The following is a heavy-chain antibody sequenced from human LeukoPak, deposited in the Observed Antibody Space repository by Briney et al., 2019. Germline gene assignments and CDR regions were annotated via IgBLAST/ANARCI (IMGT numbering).Heavy chain of an antibody. J-gene: IGHJ4*02. CDR3: SRGLGFLPQFDY. Sequence: GGPLTLSCALSGFPFITEPMTWARHAPGKGLEWVSTICNSGDTTYYAAPVKGRFTISKDNAPNTVYPQLNSRRAQDRALYYCSRGLGFLPQFDYCGQGTLVAVPP. CDR2: ICNSGDTT. CDR1: GFPFITEP. D-gene: IGHD6-19*01. V-gene: IGHV3-23*01.